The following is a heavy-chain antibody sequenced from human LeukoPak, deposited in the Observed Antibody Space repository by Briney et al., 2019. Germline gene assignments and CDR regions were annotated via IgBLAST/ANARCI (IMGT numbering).Heavy chain of an antibody. J-gene: IGHJ4*02. D-gene: IGHD6-19*01. CDR1: GGSIGSYY. Sequence: SETLSLTCTVSGGSIGSYYWNWIRQAPRKGLEWIGYIHYSGSTNHNSSLKSRVTISVDTSKNQYSLKLSSVTAADTAVYYCARDGVAGGFDYWGQGTLVTVSS. CDR2: IHYSGST. V-gene: IGHV4-59*01. CDR3: ARDGVAGGFDY.